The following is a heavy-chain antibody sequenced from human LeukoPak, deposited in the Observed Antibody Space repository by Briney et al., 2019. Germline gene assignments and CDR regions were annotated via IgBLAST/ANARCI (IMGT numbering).Heavy chain of an antibody. V-gene: IGHV3-23*01. Sequence: GGSLRLSCAASGFIFGGYAMSWVRQAPGKGLEYVSSISGDSNNIYYGDSVKGRFTISRDYSKNTLYLEMNSLRTEDTAVYYCVYYTIYGVVRWFDPWGQGTLVTVSS. D-gene: IGHD3-3*01. CDR2: ISGDSNNI. CDR3: VYYTIYGVVRWFDP. CDR1: GFIFGGYA. J-gene: IGHJ5*02.